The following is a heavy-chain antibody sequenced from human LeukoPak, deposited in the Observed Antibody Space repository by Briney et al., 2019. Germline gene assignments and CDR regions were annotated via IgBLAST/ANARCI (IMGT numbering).Heavy chain of an antibody. D-gene: IGHD4-17*01. CDR2: ISYDGSNK. CDR1: GFTFSSYA. Sequence: GRSLRLSCAASGFTFSSYAMHWVRQAPGKGLEWVAVISYDGSNKYYADSVKGRFTISGDNSKNTLYLQMNSLRAEDTAVYYCARDLLYGDYEGGFDYWGQGTLVTVSS. J-gene: IGHJ4*02. CDR3: ARDLLYGDYEGGFDY. V-gene: IGHV3-30-3*01.